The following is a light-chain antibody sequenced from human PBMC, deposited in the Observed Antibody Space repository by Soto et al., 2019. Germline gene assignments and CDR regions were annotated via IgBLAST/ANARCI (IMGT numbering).Light chain of an antibody. V-gene: IGKV3-11*01. CDR3: QQRANWLT. Sequence: EIVLTQSPATLSLSPGERVTLSCRASQSIGRYLAWYQHKPGQAPRLLIYDASNRATDYPARFSGSGSGTRFTPTISSLENEDIADYYCQQRANWLTFGGGTKVEIK. CDR1: QSIGRY. J-gene: IGKJ4*01. CDR2: DAS.